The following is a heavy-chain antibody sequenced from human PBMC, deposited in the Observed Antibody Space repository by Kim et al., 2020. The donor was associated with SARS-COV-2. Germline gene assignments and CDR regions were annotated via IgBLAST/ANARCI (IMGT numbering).Heavy chain of an antibody. CDR3: AKSDRAIYGASFGTGVAFDY. D-gene: IGHD3-10*01. Sequence: GGSLRLSCAASGFTFSSYAMSWVRQSPGKGLDWVSSISGSGGSTYYEDSVKGRFTISRDNSNNTLYLQMDSLRAEDTGVYYCAKSDRAIYGASFGTGVAFDYWGQGTLLTVSS. V-gene: IGHV3-23*01. J-gene: IGHJ4*02. CDR2: ISGSGGST. CDR1: GFTFSSYA.